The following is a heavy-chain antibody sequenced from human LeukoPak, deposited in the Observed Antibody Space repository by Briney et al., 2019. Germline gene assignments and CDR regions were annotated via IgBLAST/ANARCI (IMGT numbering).Heavy chain of an antibody. CDR3: ARRAGAYSHPYDY. V-gene: IGHV3-53*01. J-gene: IGHJ4*02. CDR2: IYSDNT. Sequence: GGSLRLSCAASGFTVSSNSMSWVRQAPGKGLEWVSFIYSDNTHYSDSVKGRFTISRDNSKNTLYPQMNSLRAEDTAVYYCARRAGAYSHPYDYWGQGTLVTVSS. D-gene: IGHD4/OR15-4a*01. CDR1: GFTVSSNS.